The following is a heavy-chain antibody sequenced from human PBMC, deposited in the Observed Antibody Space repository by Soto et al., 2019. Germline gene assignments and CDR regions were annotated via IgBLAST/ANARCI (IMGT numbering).Heavy chain of an antibody. CDR3: AKYGSSSGGSQGNAY. CDR2: IGGPT. V-gene: IGHV3-23*01. CDR1: GFTFSSYA. Sequence: GGSLRLSCAASGFTFSSYAMSWVRQAPGKGLEWVSAIGGPTYYADAVRGRFTISRDNSKNTVYLQMNSLRAEDTAVYYCAKYGSSSGGSQGNAYCGQGTLVTVSS. D-gene: IGHD6-6*01. J-gene: IGHJ4*02.